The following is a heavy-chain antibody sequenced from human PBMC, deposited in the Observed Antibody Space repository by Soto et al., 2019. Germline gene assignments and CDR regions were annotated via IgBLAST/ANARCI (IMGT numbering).Heavy chain of an antibody. J-gene: IGHJ4*02. CDR1: GGTFSSYA. Sequence: QVQLVQSGAEVKKPESSVKVSCKASGGTFSSYAISWVRQAPGQGREWMGGIIPIFGTANYAQKFQGRVTITADESTSTAYMELSSLRSEDTAVYDFAGGAESGSYSFDYWGQGTLVAVSS. D-gene: IGHD1-26*01. CDR2: IIPIFGTA. V-gene: IGHV1-69*01. CDR3: AGGAESGSYSFDY.